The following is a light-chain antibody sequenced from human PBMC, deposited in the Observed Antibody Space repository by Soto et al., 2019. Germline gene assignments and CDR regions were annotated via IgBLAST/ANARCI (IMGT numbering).Light chain of an antibody. CDR2: KAS. Sequence: DIEMTQSPSTLSASVGDSVTITCRASQSISSWLAWYQQKPGQAPKLLIYKASSLESGVPPRFSGSGSGTAATLPSSSRQPADVVAYYFQQYNSYLCTFGGGTKVEIK. CDR3: QQYNSYLCT. CDR1: QSISSW. V-gene: IGKV1-5*03. J-gene: IGKJ4*01.